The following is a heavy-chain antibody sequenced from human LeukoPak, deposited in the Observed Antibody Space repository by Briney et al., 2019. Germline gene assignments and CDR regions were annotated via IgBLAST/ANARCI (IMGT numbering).Heavy chain of an antibody. V-gene: IGHV3-30-3*01. CDR1: GFTFSSYA. D-gene: IGHD3-22*01. CDR3: TRGYYDGSGYLPH. Sequence: GGSLRLSCAASGFTFSSYAMHWVRQAPGKGLEWVAVISYDGSNKYYADSVKGRFTISRDNSKNTLYLQMNSLRVEDTAVYYCTRGYYDGSGYLPHWGQGTLVAVSS. CDR2: ISYDGSNK. J-gene: IGHJ4*02.